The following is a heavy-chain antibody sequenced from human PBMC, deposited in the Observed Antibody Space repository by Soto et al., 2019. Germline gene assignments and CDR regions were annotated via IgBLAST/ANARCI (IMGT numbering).Heavy chain of an antibody. CDR2: IKSKTDGGTT. CDR3: TTGLVRGRGAFDI. V-gene: IGHV3-15*01. D-gene: IGHD3-10*01. Sequence: EVQLVESGGGLVKPGGSLRLSCAASGFTFTNTWMTWVRQAPGKGLEWVGRIKSKTDGGTTDYAAPVKGRFTISRDDSKNTLYLQMNSLKTEDTAVYYCTTGLVRGRGAFDIGGQGTMVTVSS. J-gene: IGHJ3*02. CDR1: GFTFTNTW.